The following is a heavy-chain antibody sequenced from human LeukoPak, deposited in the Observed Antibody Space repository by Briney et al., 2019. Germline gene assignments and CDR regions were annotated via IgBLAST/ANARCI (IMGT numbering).Heavy chain of an antibody. Sequence: GGSLRLSCVVSGIKLSNYGMSWVRQAPGKGLEWVSVVFSGGATHYADSVTGRFTVSRDTSKNTVYLQMTGLGADDTAVYYCARFDPFGGTWFEDWGQGTLVTVSS. J-gene: IGHJ5*02. CDR2: VFSGGAT. D-gene: IGHD3-9*01. CDR1: GIKLSNYG. CDR3: ARFDPFGGTWFED. V-gene: IGHV3-66*01.